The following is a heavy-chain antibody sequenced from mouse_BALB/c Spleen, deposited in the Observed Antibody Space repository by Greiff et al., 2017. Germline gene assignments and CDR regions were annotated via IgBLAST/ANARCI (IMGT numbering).Heavy chain of an antibody. V-gene: IGHV1-5*01. D-gene: IGHD2-1*01. CDR1: GYSFTSYW. J-gene: IGHJ3*01. Sequence: EVQLQQSGTVLARPGASVKMSCKASGYSFTSYWMHWVKQRPGQGLEWIGAIYPGNSDTSYNQKFKGKAKLTAVTSASTAYMELSSLTNEDSAVYYCLDSYGNYEAWFAYWGQGTLVTVSA. CDR3: LDSYGNYEAWFAY. CDR2: IYPGNSDT.